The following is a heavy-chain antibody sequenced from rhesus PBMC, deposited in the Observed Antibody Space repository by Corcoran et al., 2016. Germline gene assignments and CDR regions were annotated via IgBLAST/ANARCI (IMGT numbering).Heavy chain of an antibody. CDR2: ISYSGIT. D-gene: IGHD6-31*01. CDR3: AAGYSSGWYDYGLDS. CDR1: GYSISSGYG. Sequence: QLQLQESGPGLVKPSETLSLTCAVSGYSISSGYGWSWIRQPPGKGLEWIGYISYSGITRYNPSLKSRVTISRDTSKNQFSLKLSSVTAADTAVYYCAAGYSSGWYDYGLDSWGQGVVVTVSS. J-gene: IGHJ6*01. V-gene: IGHV4-122*02.